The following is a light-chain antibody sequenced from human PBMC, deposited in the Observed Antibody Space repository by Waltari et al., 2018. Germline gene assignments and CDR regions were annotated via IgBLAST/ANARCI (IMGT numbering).Light chain of an antibody. CDR3: QQYYSTPLA. J-gene: IGKJ1*01. V-gene: IGKV4-1*01. Sequence: DIVMTQSPDSLAVSLGERATINCKSSQSVLYSSNNKNYLAWYQQKPGQPPKLLIYWASIRESGVPDRFSGSGSGTDFTLTISSLQAEDVAVYYCQQYYSTPLAFGQVTKVEIK. CDR1: QSVLYSSNNKNY. CDR2: WAS.